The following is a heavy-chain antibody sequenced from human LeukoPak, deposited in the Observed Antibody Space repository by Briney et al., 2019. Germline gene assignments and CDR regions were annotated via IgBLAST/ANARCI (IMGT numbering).Heavy chain of an antibody. J-gene: IGHJ4*02. CDR2: ISYDGSNK. D-gene: IGHD1-26*01. Sequence: GGSLRLSCAASGFTFSSYAMHWVRQAPGKGLEWVAVISYDGSNKYYADSVKGRFTISRDNSKNTLYLQMNSLRAEDTAVYYCAKDGGYSGSYSDYWGQGTLVTVSS. CDR3: AKDGGYSGSYSDY. V-gene: IGHV3-30-3*01. CDR1: GFTFSSYA.